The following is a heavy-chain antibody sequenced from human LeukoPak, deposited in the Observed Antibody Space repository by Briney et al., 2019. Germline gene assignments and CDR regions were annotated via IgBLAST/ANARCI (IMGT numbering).Heavy chain of an antibody. CDR1: GYSISSGYY. V-gene: IGHV4-38-2*02. Sequence: PSETLSLTCTVSGYSISSGYYWGWIRQPPGKGLEWIGSIYHSGSTYYNPSLKSRVTISVDTSKNQFSLKLSSVTAADTAVYYCARVSDYGGQFYYYYYYMDVWGKGTMVTVSS. D-gene: IGHD4-23*01. J-gene: IGHJ6*03. CDR2: IYHSGST. CDR3: ARVSDYGGQFYYYYYYMDV.